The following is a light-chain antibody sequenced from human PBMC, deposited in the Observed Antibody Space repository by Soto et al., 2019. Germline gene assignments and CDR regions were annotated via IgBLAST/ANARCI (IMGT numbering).Light chain of an antibody. CDR2: EGR. J-gene: IGLJ1*01. V-gene: IGLV2-23*03. Sequence: QSALTQPASVSGSPGHSITISCTGTSSDVGGYNLVSWYQHHPGKAPKLVIYEGRKRPSGVSNRFSGSKSGNTASLTISGLQAEDEADYYCCSYAGSSTFVFGTGTKLTVL. CDR3: CSYAGSSTFV. CDR1: SSDVGGYNL.